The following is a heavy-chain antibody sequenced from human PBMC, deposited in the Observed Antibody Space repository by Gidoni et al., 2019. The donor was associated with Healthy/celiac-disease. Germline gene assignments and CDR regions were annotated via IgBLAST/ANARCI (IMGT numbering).Heavy chain of an antibody. V-gene: IGHV4-31*03. J-gene: IGHJ5*02. CDR1: GVSISSGGYS. CDR2: IYYSGST. D-gene: IGHD2-15*01. CDR3: SVVVAAVNWFDP. Sequence: QVQLQESAPGMVKPSRTLSLTVTVSGVSISSGGYSWSWIRQHPGKGLEWIGYIYYSGSTYYNPSLKSRVTISVDTSKNQFSLKLSSVTAADTAVYYCSVVVAAVNWFDPWGQGTLVTVSS.